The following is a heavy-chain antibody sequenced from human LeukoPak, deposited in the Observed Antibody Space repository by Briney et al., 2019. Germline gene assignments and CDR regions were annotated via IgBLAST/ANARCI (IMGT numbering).Heavy chain of an antibody. CDR3: ARDPICGGDCYRYAALRSWPYAFDI. CDR1: GGSFSGYY. Sequence: SETLSLTCAVYGGSFSGYYWSWIRQPPGKGLEWIGEINHSGSTNYNPSLKSRVTISVDTSKNQFSLKLSSVTAADTAVYYCARDPICGGDCYRYAALRSWPYAFDIWGQGTMVTVSS. J-gene: IGHJ3*02. V-gene: IGHV4-34*01. D-gene: IGHD2-21*01. CDR2: INHSGST.